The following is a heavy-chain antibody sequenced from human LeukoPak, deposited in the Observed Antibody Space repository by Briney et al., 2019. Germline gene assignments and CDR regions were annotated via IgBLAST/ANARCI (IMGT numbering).Heavy chain of an antibody. Sequence: GGSLRLSCAASGFTFSNYDMHWVRQAPGKGLEWVAVISYDGTNEYYADSVKGRFTISRDNSKNTLHLQMNSLRAEDTAVYYCAKDDRGNEAPFDYWGQGTLVTVSS. CDR1: GFTFSNYD. V-gene: IGHV3-30*18. CDR2: ISYDGTNE. CDR3: AKDDRGNEAPFDY. J-gene: IGHJ4*02.